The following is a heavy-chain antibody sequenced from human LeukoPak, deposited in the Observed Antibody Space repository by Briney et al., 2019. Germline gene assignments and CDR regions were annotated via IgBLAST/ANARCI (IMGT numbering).Heavy chain of an antibody. Sequence: PSETLSLTCTVSGGSISNSGYFWGWIRQPPGKGLEWVGSIFYSGDTYYNPSLKSRVTISVDTSKNQFSLKLSSVTAADTAVYYCARHHRYSSFPWYMDVWGKETTVTVSS. J-gene: IGHJ6*03. D-gene: IGHD6-13*01. CDR3: ARHHRYSSFPWYMDV. V-gene: IGHV4-39*01. CDR1: GGSISNSGYF. CDR2: IFYSGDT.